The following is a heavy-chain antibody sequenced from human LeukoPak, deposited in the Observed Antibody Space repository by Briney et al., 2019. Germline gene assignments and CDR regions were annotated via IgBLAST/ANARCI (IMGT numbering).Heavy chain of an antibody. CDR3: ARLWFGELSFFDY. Sequence: GGSLRLSCAGCVLTLLHYSMPSVGQAPGKGLEWLSFISSSSSTIYYADSVKGRFTISRDNAKNSLYLQMNSLRDEDTAVYYCARLWFGELSFFDYWGQGTLVTASS. CDR2: ISSSSSTI. V-gene: IGHV3-48*02. J-gene: IGHJ4*01. D-gene: IGHD3-10*01. CDR1: VLTLLHYS.